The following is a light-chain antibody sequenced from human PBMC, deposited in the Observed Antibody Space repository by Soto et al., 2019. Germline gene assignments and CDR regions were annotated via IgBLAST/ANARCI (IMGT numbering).Light chain of an antibody. CDR2: GAS. V-gene: IGKV3-20*01. CDR3: QQYGSSGT. CDR1: QTINNNY. Sequence: EIVITQSPATLYVSPGERAILCFRASQTINNNYVAWYQQKPGQAPRLLIYGASNRATGIPDRFSGSGSGTDFTLTISRLEPEDFAVYYCQQYGSSGTFGQGTKVDIK. J-gene: IGKJ1*01.